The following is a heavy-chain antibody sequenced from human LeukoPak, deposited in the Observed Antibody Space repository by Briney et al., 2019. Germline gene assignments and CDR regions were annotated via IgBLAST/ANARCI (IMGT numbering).Heavy chain of an antibody. CDR1: GYTFTSYG. V-gene: IGHV1-18*01. D-gene: IGHD5-24*01. CDR3: ARDKRDGHAFDI. Sequence: ASVKVPCKASGYTFTSYGISWVRQAPGQGLEWMGWISAYNGNTNYAQKLQGRVTMTTDTSTSTAYMELRSLRSDDTAVYYCARDKRDGHAFDIWGQGTMVTDSS. CDR2: ISAYNGNT. J-gene: IGHJ3*02.